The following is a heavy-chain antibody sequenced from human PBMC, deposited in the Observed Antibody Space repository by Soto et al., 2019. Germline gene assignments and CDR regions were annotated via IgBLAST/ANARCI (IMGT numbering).Heavy chain of an antibody. CDR2: IYYTGTT. V-gene: IGHV4-39*02. CDR3: ARDQNGSGNYYTRYFDY. CDR1: GGSISSSTFY. Sequence: SETLSLTCTVSGGSISSSTFYWGWIRQPPRKELEWIRSIYYTGTTYYNPSLKSRVTISVDTSKNQFSLKLSSVTAADTAVYYCARDQNGSGNYYTRYFDYWGQGTLVTVSS. D-gene: IGHD3-10*01. J-gene: IGHJ4*02.